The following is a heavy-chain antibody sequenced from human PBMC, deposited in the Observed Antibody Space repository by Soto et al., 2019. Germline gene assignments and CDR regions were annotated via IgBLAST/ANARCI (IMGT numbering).Heavy chain of an antibody. Sequence: HPGGSLRLSCAASGFTFSSHWMSWVRQAPGKGLEWVANIKQDGSEKYYVDSVKGRFTISRDNAKNSLYLQMNSLRAEDTAVYYCARDSYYYDSSGYRRGLSGMDVWGQGTTVTVSS. CDR1: GFTFSSHW. D-gene: IGHD3-22*01. CDR2: IKQDGSEK. J-gene: IGHJ6*02. V-gene: IGHV3-7*05. CDR3: ARDSYYYDSSGYRRGLSGMDV.